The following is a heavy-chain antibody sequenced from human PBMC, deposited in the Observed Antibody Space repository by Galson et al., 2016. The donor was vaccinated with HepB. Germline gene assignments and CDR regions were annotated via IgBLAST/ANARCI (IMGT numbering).Heavy chain of an antibody. CDR2: SHYSGTT. D-gene: IGHD6-6*01. CDR1: GGSIKSRSSY. J-gene: IGHJ1*01. CDR3: ARGGRGAVRPGYFQH. Sequence: ETLSLTCTVSGGSIKSRSSYWGWIRQPPGRGLEYIGSSHYSGTTYYNPSLKSRVTISVDTSKNQFSLKLSSVTAADTAVYYCARGGRGAVRPGYFQHWGQGTLVTVSS. V-gene: IGHV4-39*01.